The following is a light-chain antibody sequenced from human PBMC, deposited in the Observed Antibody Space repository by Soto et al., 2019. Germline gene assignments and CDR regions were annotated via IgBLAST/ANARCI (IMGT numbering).Light chain of an antibody. Sequence: QSVLTQPPSASGTPGQTITISCSGGSSNIGINTVSWYEHLPGTAPRLLIYGNNQRPSGVPDRFSGSKSGTSASLAISGLQSEDEAHYYYATWDDSLDVHVFGTGTKLTVL. J-gene: IGLJ1*01. CDR3: ATWDDSLDVHV. CDR1: SSNIGINT. CDR2: GNN. V-gene: IGLV1-44*01.